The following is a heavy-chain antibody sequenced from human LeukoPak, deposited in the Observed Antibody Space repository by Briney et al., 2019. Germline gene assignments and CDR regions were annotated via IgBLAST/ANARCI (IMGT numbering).Heavy chain of an antibody. V-gene: IGHV4-38-2*02. Sequence: SETLSLTCTVSGYSISSGYFWGWIRQPPGKGLEWIGTIYHSGSTYYNASLESRVTISVDTSKNQFSLKLSSVTAADTAVYYCARPSHSGYLDGGAFDIWGQGTMVTVSS. J-gene: IGHJ3*02. CDR3: ARPSHSGYLDGGAFDI. D-gene: IGHD6-25*01. CDR2: IYHSGST. CDR1: GYSISSGYF.